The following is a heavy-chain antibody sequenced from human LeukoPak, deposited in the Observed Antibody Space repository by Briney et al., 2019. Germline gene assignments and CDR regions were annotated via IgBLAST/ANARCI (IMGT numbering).Heavy chain of an antibody. Sequence: SETLSLTCAVYGGSFSGYYWSWIRQPPGKGLEWIGEINHSRSTNYNPSLKSRVTISVDTSKNQFSLKLSSVTAADTAVYYCASLVSSWYYFDYWGQGTLVTVSS. D-gene: IGHD6-13*01. J-gene: IGHJ4*02. V-gene: IGHV4-34*01. CDR3: ASLVSSWYYFDY. CDR2: INHSRST. CDR1: GGSFSGYY.